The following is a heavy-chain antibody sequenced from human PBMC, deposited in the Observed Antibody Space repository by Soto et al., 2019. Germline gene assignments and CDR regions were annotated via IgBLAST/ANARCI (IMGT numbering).Heavy chain of an antibody. J-gene: IGHJ6*03. CDR1: GYTFTSYD. V-gene: IGHV1-8*01. CDR2: MNPNSGNT. CDR3: ARNTISDPAYYYYYMDV. D-gene: IGHD3-3*01. Sequence: ASVKVSCKASGYTFTSYDINWVRQATGQGLEWMGWMNPNSGNTGYAQKFQGRVTMTRNTSISTAYMELSSLRSGDTAVYYCARNTISDPAYYYYYMDVWGKGTTVTVSS.